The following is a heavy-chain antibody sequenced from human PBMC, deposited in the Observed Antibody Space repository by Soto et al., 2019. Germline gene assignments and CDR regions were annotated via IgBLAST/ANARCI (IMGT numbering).Heavy chain of an antibody. CDR2: IWYDGSNK. CDR3: ARVGPRYYYDSITGAAPYYYYYGMDV. CDR1: GFTFSSYG. D-gene: IGHD3-22*01. V-gene: IGHV3-33*01. J-gene: IGHJ6*02. Sequence: GGSLRLSCAASGFTFSSYGMHWVRPAPGKGLEWVAVIWYDGSNKYYADSVKGGFTISRDNSKNTLYLQMNSLRAEDTAVYYCARVGPRYYYDSITGAAPYYYYYGMDVWGQGTTVTVSS.